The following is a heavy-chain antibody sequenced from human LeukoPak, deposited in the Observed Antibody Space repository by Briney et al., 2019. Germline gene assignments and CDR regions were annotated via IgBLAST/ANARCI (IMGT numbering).Heavy chain of an antibody. Sequence: PGGSLRLSCAASGFTFSSYSMNWVRQAPGKGLEWVSSISGNSDYIYYADSVKGRFTISRDNAKNSLYLQMNSLRAEDTAVYYCARGGVVQGNYDYWGQGTLVTVSS. V-gene: IGHV3-21*01. D-gene: IGHD3-10*01. J-gene: IGHJ4*02. CDR2: ISGNSDYI. CDR3: ARGGVVQGNYDY. CDR1: GFTFSSYS.